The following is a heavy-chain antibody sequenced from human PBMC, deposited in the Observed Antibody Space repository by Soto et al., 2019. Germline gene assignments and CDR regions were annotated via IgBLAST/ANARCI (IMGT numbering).Heavy chain of an antibody. J-gene: IGHJ6*02. V-gene: IGHV1-46*01. D-gene: IGHD2-2*01. CDR2: INPSGGIT. CDR3: ARGISTTRYYYYYGMDV. CDR1: GYPLTSYY. Sequence: XSVKVSCNASGYPLTSYYLHWVRQAPGQGPEWMGIINPSGGITNDAQKFQDRVTMTSDTSTSTVYMELSSLRSEDTAVYYCARGISTTRYYYYYGMDVWGQGTTVTVSS.